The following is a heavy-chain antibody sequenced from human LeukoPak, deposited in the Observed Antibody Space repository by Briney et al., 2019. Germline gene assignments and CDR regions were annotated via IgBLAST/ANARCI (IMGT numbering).Heavy chain of an antibody. CDR3: VRALHGWYSGYFDY. D-gene: IGHD6-19*01. CDR1: GFTFSSYW. CDR2: INSDGSST. Sequence: QPGVSLRLSCAASGFTFSSYWMHWVRQAPGKGLVWVSRINSDGSSTSYADSVKGRFTISRDNAKNTLYLQMNSLRAEDTAVYYCVRALHGWYSGYFDYWGQGTLVTVSS. J-gene: IGHJ4*02. V-gene: IGHV3-74*01.